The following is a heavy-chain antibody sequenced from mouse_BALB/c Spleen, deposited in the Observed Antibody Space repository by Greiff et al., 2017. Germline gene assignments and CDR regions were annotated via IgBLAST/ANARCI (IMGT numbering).Heavy chain of an antibody. Sequence: EVQGVESGGGLVQPGGSRKLSCAASGFTFSSFGMHWVRQAPEKGLEWVAYISSGSSTIYYADTVKGRFTISRDNPKNTLFLQMTSLRSEDTAMYYCAREDGYSAWFAYWGQGTLVTVSA. V-gene: IGHV5-17*02. CDR1: GFTFSSFG. D-gene: IGHD2-3*01. CDR3: AREDGYSAWFAY. CDR2: ISSGSSTI. J-gene: IGHJ3*01.